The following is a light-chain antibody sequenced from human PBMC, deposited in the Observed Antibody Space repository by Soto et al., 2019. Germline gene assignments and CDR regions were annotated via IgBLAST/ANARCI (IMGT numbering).Light chain of an antibody. CDR1: QSVSSS. CDR3: QQYGSSPQM. CDR2: GAS. J-gene: IGKJ1*01. Sequence: EIVLTQSPGTLSLSPGERATLSCRASQSVSSSLAWYQQKPGQAPRLLIFGASSRATGIPDRFSGSGSGTDFTLTISRLEPEDFAVYYCQQYGSSPQMFGQGTKVEIK. V-gene: IGKV3-20*01.